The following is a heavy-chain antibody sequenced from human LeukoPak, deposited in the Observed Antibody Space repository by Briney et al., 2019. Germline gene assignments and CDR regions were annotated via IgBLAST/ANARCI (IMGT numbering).Heavy chain of an antibody. D-gene: IGHD1-26*01. CDR3: ASGRDVRNDY. Sequence: SETLSLTCTVSGGSISSGSYYWSWIRQPAGKGLEWIGRIYTSGSTNYNPSLKSRVTISVDTSKNQFSQKLSSVTAADTAVYYCASGRDVRNDYWGQGTLVTVSS. CDR2: IYTSGST. J-gene: IGHJ4*02. V-gene: IGHV4-61*02. CDR1: GGSISSGSYY.